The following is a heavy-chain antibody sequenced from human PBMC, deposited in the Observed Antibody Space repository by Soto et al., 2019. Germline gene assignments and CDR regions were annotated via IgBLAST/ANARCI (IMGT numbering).Heavy chain of an antibody. CDR2: IYYSGST. Sequence: QVQLQESGPGLVKPSQTLSLTCTVSGGSISSGGYYWSWIRQHPGKGLEWIGYIYYSGSTYYNPSLKRRVTISVDTSKNQFSLKLSSVTAADTAVYYCARDTLIGSFGYSLHYYYYMDVWGKGTTVTVSS. V-gene: IGHV4-31*03. CDR3: ARDTLIGSFGYSLHYYYYMDV. CDR1: GGSISSGGYY. J-gene: IGHJ6*03. D-gene: IGHD5-18*01.